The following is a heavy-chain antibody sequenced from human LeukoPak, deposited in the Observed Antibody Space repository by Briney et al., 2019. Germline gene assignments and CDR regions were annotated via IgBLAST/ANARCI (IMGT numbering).Heavy chain of an antibody. CDR2: IYYSGST. Sequence: PETLSLTCTVSGGSISSYYWSWIRQPPGKGLEWIGYIYYSGSTNYNPSLKSRVTISVDTSKNQFSLKLSSVTAADTAVYYCARENVVVPAAGDAFDIWGQGTMVTVSS. J-gene: IGHJ3*02. V-gene: IGHV4-59*01. CDR1: GGSISSYY. D-gene: IGHD2-2*01. CDR3: ARENVVVPAAGDAFDI.